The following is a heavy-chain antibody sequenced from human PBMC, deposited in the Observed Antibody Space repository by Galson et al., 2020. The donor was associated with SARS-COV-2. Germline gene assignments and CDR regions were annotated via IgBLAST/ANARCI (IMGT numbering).Heavy chain of an antibody. V-gene: IGHV3-30-3*01. CDR3: ASPYYDYVWGSYGNFDY. J-gene: IGHJ4*02. CDR1: GFTFSSYA. CDR2: ISYDGSNK. D-gene: IGHD3-16*01. Sequence: TGGSLRLSCAASGFTFSSYAMHWVRQAPGKGLEWVAVISYDGSNKYYADSAKGRFTISRDNSKNTLYLQMNSLRAEDTAVYYCASPYYDYVWGSYGNFDYWGQGTLVTVSS.